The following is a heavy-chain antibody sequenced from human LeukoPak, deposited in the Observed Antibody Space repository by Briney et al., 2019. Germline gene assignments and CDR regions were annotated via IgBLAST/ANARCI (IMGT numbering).Heavy chain of an antibody. CDR2: INPNSGGT. CDR3: AKMSFGIAAAGKGWFDP. J-gene: IGHJ5*02. D-gene: IGHD6-13*01. V-gene: IGHV1-2*02. Sequence: ASVKVSCKASGYTFTGYYMHWVRQAPGQRLEWMGWINPNSGGTNYAQKFQGRVTMTRDTSISTAYMELSRLRSDDTAVYYCAKMSFGIAAAGKGWFDPWGQGTLVTVSS. CDR1: GYTFTGYY.